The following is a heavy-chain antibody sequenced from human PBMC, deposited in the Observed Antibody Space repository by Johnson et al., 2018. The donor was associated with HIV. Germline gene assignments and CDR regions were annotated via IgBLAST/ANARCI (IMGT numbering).Heavy chain of an antibody. CDR2: ISWNSGSI. D-gene: IGHD3-10*01. J-gene: IGHJ3*02. V-gene: IGHV3-9*01. Sequence: VESGGTLAKPAWSPRLSCAASGFTFSSYAMHWVRQAPGKGLEWVSGISWNSGSIGYADSVKGRFTISRDNSKNTLYLQMNSLRAEDTAVYYCARDFSVRAFDIWGQGTMVTVSS. CDR3: ARDFSVRAFDI. CDR1: GFTFSSYA.